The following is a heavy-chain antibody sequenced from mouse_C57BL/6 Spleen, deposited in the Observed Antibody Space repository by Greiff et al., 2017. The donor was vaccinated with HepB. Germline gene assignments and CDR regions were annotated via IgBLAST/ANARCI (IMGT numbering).Heavy chain of an antibody. CDR1: GYTFTSYW. CDR2: IDPSDSET. CDR3: ARGGTTVVANWYFDV. Sequence: QVQLQQPGAELVRPGSSVKLSCKASGYTFTSYWMHWVKQRPIQGLEWIGNIDPSDSETHYNQKFKDKATLTVDKSSSTAYMQLSSLTSEDSAVYYCARGGTTVVANWYFDVWGTRTTVTVSS. D-gene: IGHD1-1*01. J-gene: IGHJ1*03. V-gene: IGHV1-52*01.